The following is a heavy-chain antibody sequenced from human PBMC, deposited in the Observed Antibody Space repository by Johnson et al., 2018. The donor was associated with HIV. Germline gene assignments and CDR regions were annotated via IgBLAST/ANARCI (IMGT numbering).Heavy chain of an antibody. Sequence: QVQLVESWGGVVQPGRSLRLSCAVSGFTLTNYGIHWVRQAPDKGLEWVALISYDGSNTYYADSVRGRFTLSRDISNNTVYLQMNSLRAEDTAVYYCAKYQYRKLTTVAGIWGQGTMVTVSS. J-gene: IGHJ3*02. V-gene: IGHV3-30*18. CDR2: ISYDGSNT. CDR3: AKYQYRKLTTVAGI. D-gene: IGHD4-17*01. CDR1: GFTLTNYG.